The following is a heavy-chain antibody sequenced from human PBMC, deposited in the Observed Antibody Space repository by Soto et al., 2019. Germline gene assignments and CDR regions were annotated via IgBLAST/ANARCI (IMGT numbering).Heavy chain of an antibody. Sequence: QVQLVQSGAEVKKPGSSVKVSCKASGGTFSSYAISWVRQASGQGLEWMGGIIPIFGTANYAQKFQGRVTITADESTSTAYRELSSLRSEDTAVYYCARVTGVSSSGHGTDWFDPWGQGTLVTVSS. CDR3: ARVTGVSSSGHGTDWFDP. V-gene: IGHV1-69*12. D-gene: IGHD6-13*01. J-gene: IGHJ5*02. CDR2: IIPIFGTA. CDR1: GGTFSSYA.